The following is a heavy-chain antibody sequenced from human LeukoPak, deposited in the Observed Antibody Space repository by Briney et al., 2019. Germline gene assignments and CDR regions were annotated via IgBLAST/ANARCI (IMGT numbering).Heavy chain of an antibody. J-gene: IGHJ5*02. CDR2: INPGDSTT. V-gene: IGHV5-51*01. CDR3: ARNAQQQNWFDP. CDR1: GYSFTTYW. Sequence: GESLKISCKGSGYSFTTYWIGWVRQMPGKGLEWMGIINPGDSTTKYSPSFQGQVTISADKSISTAYLQWSSLKASDTAMYYCARNAQQQNWFDPWGQGTLVTVSS. D-gene: IGHD2-2*01.